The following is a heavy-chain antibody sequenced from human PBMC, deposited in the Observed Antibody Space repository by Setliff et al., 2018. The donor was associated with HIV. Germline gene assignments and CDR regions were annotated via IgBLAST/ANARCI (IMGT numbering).Heavy chain of an antibody. J-gene: IGHJ6*03. CDR1: GYTFTSDY. D-gene: IGHD2-2*01. CDR2: INPAGNPT. Sequence: ASVKVSCKASGYTFTSDYIHWVRQAPGQGLEWMGIINPAGNPTSYAQKVQGRVTITADKAASSAYMELSSLRSEDTAVYYCARGTLQYQLPHYYYYYYIDVWGKGTTVTVSS. V-gene: IGHV1-46*01. CDR3: ARGTLQYQLPHYYYYYYIDV.